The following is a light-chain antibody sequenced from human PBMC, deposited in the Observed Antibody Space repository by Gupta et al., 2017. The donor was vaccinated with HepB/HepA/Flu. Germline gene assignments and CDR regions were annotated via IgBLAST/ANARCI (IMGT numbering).Light chain of an antibody. CDR1: QSLLHSNGYNY. V-gene: IGKV2-28*01. J-gene: IGKJ2*04. CDR3: MQAVQQGS. CDR2: LGS. Sequence: DIVMTQSPLSLPVTPGEPASISCRSSQSLLHSNGYNYLDWYLQKPGQSPQLLIYLGSNRASGVPDRFSGSGSGTDFTLKISRVEAEDVGVYYCMQAVQQGSFGSEAKQELQ.